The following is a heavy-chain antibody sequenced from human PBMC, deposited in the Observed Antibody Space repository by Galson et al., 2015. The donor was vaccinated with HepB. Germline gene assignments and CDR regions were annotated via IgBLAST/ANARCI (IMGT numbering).Heavy chain of an antibody. Sequence: SLRLSCAASGFTFSAYTMNWVRRAPGKGLESIAYISTNGATIYYADSVKGRFTVSRDKARNSLYLQMNSLRDQDTAVYSCVRVFFGSERYSAYWYFDLWGRGTLVTVSS. V-gene: IGHV3-48*02. D-gene: IGHD3-10*01. CDR1: GFTFSAYT. J-gene: IGHJ2*01. CDR2: ISTNGATI. CDR3: VRVFFGSERYSAYWYFDL.